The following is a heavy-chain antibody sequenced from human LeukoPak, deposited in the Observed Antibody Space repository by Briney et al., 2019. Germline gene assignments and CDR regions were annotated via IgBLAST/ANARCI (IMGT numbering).Heavy chain of an antibody. CDR2: IIPIFGTA. J-gene: IGHJ3*02. CDR1: GGTFSSYA. D-gene: IGHD3-22*01. V-gene: IGHV1-69*05. Sequence: SVKVSCKASGGTFSSYAISWVRQAPGQGLEWMGGIIPIFGTANYAQKFQGRVTITTDESTSTAYMELSSLRSEDTAVYYCARQIRRSSGSNAFDIWXXXTXVTVSS. CDR3: ARQIRRSSGSNAFDI.